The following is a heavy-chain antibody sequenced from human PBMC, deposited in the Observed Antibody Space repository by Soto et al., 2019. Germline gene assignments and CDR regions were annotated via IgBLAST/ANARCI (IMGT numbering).Heavy chain of an antibody. CDR1: GYDFTSFG. Sequence: QVHLVQSGAEGMKPGASVRVSCQTSGYDFTSFGISWVRQATGQGLEWMGWISTYNGNTNYPQTVQGRGTMTKDTSTSTGIMELRSLRSDDTAGYYCARDPRYSYAYYAMDVWGRGTTVTVSS. CDR2: ISTYNGNT. CDR3: ARDPRYSYAYYAMDV. V-gene: IGHV1-18*01. J-gene: IGHJ6*02. D-gene: IGHD5-18*01.